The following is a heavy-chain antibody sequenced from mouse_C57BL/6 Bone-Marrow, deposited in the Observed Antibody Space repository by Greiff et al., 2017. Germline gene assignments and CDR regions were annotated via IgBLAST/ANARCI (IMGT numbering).Heavy chain of an antibody. V-gene: IGHV1-55*01. CDR1: GYTFTSYW. CDR2: IYPGSGST. Sequence: QVPLQQPGAELVKPGASVKMSCKASGYTFTSYWITWVKQRPGQGLEWIGDIYPGSGSTNYNEKFKSKATLTVDTSSSTAYLQLSSLTSGDSAVYYCARYDYDGTDFDYWGQGTTLTVSS. CDR3: ARYDYDGTDFDY. D-gene: IGHD2-4*01. J-gene: IGHJ2*01.